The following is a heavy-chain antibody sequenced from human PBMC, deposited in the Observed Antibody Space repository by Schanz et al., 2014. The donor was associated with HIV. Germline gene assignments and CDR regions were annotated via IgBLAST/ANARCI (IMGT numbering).Heavy chain of an antibody. Sequence: QVQLVQSGAEVKKPGSSVKVSCKASGGTFMTYAISWVRQAPGQGLEWMGWINPNSGGTNHAQKFQGRVTMTRDTSISTAYMDLSRLRSDDTAVYYCAREPSFSGLDVWGQGTTVIVSS. V-gene: IGHV1-2*02. CDR3: AREPSFSGLDV. CDR2: INPNSGGT. CDR1: GGTFMTYA. D-gene: IGHD6-6*01. J-gene: IGHJ6*02.